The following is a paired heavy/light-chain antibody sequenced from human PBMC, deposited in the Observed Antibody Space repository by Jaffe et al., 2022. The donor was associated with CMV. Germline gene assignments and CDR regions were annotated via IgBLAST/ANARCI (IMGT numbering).Light chain of an antibody. CDR3: LQHNSYPPF. Sequence: DIQMTQSPSAMSASVGDRVTITCRASQGISNYLAWFQQKPGKVPKRLIYAASSLQSGVPSRFSGSGSGTEFTLTISSLQPEDFATYYCLQHNSYPPFFGGGTKVEIK. J-gene: IGKJ4*01. V-gene: IGKV1-17*03. CDR2: AAS. CDR1: QGISNY.
Heavy chain of an antibody. CDR3: AKDSLQGGSYDARWDDAFDI. V-gene: IGHV3-23*04. Sequence: EVQLVESGGGLVQPGGSLRLSCAASGFTFSSYAMSWVRQAPGKGLEWVSAISGSGGSTYYADSVKGRFTISRDNSKNTLYLQMNSLRAEDTAVYYCAKDSLQGGSYDARWDDAFDIWGQGTMVTVSS. CDR2: ISGSGGST. J-gene: IGHJ3*02. D-gene: IGHD1-26*01. CDR1: GFTFSSYA.